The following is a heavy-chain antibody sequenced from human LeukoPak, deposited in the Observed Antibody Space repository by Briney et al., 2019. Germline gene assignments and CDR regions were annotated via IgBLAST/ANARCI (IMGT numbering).Heavy chain of an antibody. CDR3: ARDRRALSGSDYNVNWYFDL. J-gene: IGHJ2*01. V-gene: IGHV4-4*07. D-gene: IGHD3-10*01. CDR1: GDSISSYY. CDR2: IFTTGST. Sequence: PSETLSLTCTVSGDSISSYYWTWIRQPAGKGLEWIGRIFTTGSTTYNPSLISRVTMSVDVSKDQFSLSLNSVTAADTAVYYCARDRRALSGSDYNVNWYFDLWGPGTLVTVSS.